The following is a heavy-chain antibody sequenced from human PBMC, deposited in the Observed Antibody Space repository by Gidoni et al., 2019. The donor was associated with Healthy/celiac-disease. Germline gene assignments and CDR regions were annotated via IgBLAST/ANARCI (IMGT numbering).Heavy chain of an antibody. CDR1: GFTFSSSS. CDR3: ARGIIAAAGLIFGYYFDY. J-gene: IGHJ4*02. D-gene: IGHD6-13*01. V-gene: IGHV3-21*01. CDR2: ISSSSSYI. Sequence: EVQLVESGGGLVKPGGSLRLSCAASGFTFSSSSMNWVRQAPGKGLEWVSSISSSSSYIYYADSVKGRFTISRDNAKNSLYLQMNSLRAEDTAVYYCARGIIAAAGLIFGYYFDYWGQGTLVTVSS.